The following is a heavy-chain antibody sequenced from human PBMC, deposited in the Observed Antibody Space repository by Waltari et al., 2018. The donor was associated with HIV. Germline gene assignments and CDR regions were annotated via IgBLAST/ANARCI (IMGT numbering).Heavy chain of an antibody. CDR3: SRPSGPLHSYGMDV. CDR1: GFTFGDYG. V-gene: IGHV3-49*05. D-gene: IGHD1-26*01. CDR2: ITSEAYGGTA. Sequence: EVHLMESGGGLVKPGRSLRLSCRGSGFTFGDYGLSWFRQAPGKGLEWVGFITSEAYGGTAEYAASVTGRLTISREDSKSTAYMQMNRLESEDTGVYFCSRPSGPLHSYGMDVWGQGTTVIVSS. J-gene: IGHJ6*02.